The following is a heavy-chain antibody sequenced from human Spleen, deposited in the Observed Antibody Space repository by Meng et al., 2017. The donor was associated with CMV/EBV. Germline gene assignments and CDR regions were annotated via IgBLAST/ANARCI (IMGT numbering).Heavy chain of an antibody. CDR3: ARDVLEWLGMDV. CDR2: IKQDGSDK. V-gene: IGHV3-7*03. Sequence: GGSLRLSCAASGFTFSSYWMSWVRQAPGKGLEWVANIKQDGSDKHYVDSVKGRFTISRDNAKNSLYLQMNSLRAEDTALYYCARDVLEWLGMDVWGQGTTVTVSS. D-gene: IGHD3-3*01. CDR1: GFTFSSYW. J-gene: IGHJ6*02.